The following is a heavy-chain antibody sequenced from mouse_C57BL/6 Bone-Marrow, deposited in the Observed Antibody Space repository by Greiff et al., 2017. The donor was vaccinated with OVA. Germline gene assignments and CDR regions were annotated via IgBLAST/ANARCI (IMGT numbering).Heavy chain of an antibody. Sequence: QVQLQQSGPELVKPGASVKISCKASGYAFSSSWMNWVKQRPGKGLEWIGRIYPGDGDTNYTGKFKGKATLTADKSSSTAYMQLSSLTSEDSAVYFCARHEDSFYASYFDYWGQGTSLSVSS. CDR1: GYAFSSSW. J-gene: IGHJ2*02. D-gene: IGHD2-12*01. CDR2: IYPGDGDT. CDR3: ARHEDSFYASYFDY. V-gene: IGHV1-82*01.